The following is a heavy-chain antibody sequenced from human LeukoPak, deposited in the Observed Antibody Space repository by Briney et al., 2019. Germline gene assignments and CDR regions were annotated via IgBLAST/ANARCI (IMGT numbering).Heavy chain of an antibody. V-gene: IGHV1-69*06. Sequence: GASVKVSCKASGYTFTGYYMHWVRQAPGQGLEWMGGIIPIFGTANCAQKFQGRVTITADKSTSTAYMELSSLRSEDTAVYYCARANTGLLWFGELPAPVDYYYYMDVWGKGTTVTVSS. J-gene: IGHJ6*03. CDR3: ARANTGLLWFGELPAPVDYYYYMDV. D-gene: IGHD3-10*01. CDR1: GYTFTGYY. CDR2: IIPIFGTA.